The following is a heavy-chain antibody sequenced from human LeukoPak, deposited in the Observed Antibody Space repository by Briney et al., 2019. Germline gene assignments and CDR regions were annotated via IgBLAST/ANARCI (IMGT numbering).Heavy chain of an antibody. J-gene: IGHJ4*02. CDR2: ISSSGSTI. Sequence: PGGSLRLSCAASGFTFSSYGMHWVRQAPGKGLEWVSYISSSGSTIYYADSVKGRFTISRDNAKNSLYLQMNSLRAEDTAVYYCARVPWSGGSYMPYYFDYWGQGTLVTVSS. CDR3: ARVPWSGGSYMPYYFDY. CDR1: GFTFSSYG. V-gene: IGHV3-48*04. D-gene: IGHD1-26*01.